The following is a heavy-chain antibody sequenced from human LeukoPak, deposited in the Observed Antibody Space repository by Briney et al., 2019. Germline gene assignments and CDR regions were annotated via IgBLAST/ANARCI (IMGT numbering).Heavy chain of an antibody. D-gene: IGHD1-1*01. J-gene: IGHJ5*02. Sequence: PSETLPLTCTVSGGSISSYYWSWIRQPPGKGLEWIGYIYYSGSTNYNPSLKSRVTISVDTSKNQFSLKLSSVTAADTAVYYCARGGMSTTGRGDNWFDPWGQGTLVTVSS. CDR3: ARGGMSTTGRGDNWFDP. CDR1: GGSISSYY. CDR2: IYYSGST. V-gene: IGHV4-59*01.